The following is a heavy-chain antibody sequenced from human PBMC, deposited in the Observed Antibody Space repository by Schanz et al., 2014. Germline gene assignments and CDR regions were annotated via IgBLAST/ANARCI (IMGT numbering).Heavy chain of an antibody. CDR2: IATSSSTR. V-gene: IGHV3-48*04. J-gene: IGHJ4*02. D-gene: IGHD6-13*01. Sequence: EVRLVESGGGLVQPGGSLRLSCEASGFDFNSYSMNWVRQVPGKGLEWLSYIATSSSTRHYADSVKGRFTISRDNAKNTLYLQMNSLRAGDAAVYYFARGLIAAAGGAFDYWRQGTLVAVSA. CDR3: ARGLIAAAGGAFDY. CDR1: GFDFNSYS.